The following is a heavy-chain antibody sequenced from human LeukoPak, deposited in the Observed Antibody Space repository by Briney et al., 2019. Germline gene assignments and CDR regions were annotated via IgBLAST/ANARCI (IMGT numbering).Heavy chain of an antibody. CDR1: GGSFSGFY. J-gene: IGHJ4*02. D-gene: IGHD3-3*01. CDR3: SRGPDTYKSGID. CDR2: IRPSGNT. Sequence: PSETLSLTCAVYGGSFSGFYWSWIRQAPGKGLEWVGEIRPSGNTDYNPSLKSRVTISVDTSKNQFSLKVTSLIVADTAVYYCSRGPDTYKSGIDWGQGTLVTVSS. V-gene: IGHV4-34*01.